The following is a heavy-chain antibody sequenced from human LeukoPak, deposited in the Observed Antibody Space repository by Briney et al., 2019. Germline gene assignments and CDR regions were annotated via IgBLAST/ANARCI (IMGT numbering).Heavy chain of an antibody. V-gene: IGHV3-23*01. CDR3: AKGFETAAPTTRVFDY. Sequence: GGSLRLSCAASGFTFSSYSMTWVRQGPGKGLEWVSTISGDADTTFYADSVKGRFTISRDNSRSTLYLQMNSLRAEDTAVYYCAKGFETAAPTTRVFDYWGQGTLVTVSP. D-gene: IGHD6-13*01. CDR1: GFTFSSYS. CDR2: ISGDADTT. J-gene: IGHJ4*02.